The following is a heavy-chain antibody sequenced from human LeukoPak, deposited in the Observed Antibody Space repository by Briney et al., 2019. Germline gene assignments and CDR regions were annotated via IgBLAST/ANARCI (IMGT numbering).Heavy chain of an antibody. CDR1: GGSISSYY. V-gene: IGHV4-4*09. D-gene: IGHD2-2*01. Sequence: SETLSLTCTVSGGSISSYYWSWIRQPPGKGLEWIGYIYTSGSTNYNPSLKSRVTISVDTSKNQFSLKLSSVTAADTGVYYCARHRFYCSSTSCYFGHYFDYWGQGTLVTVSS. J-gene: IGHJ4*02. CDR2: IYTSGST. CDR3: ARHRFYCSSTSCYFGHYFDY.